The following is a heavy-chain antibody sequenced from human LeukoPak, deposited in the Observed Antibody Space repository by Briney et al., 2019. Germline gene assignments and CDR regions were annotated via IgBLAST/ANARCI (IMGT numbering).Heavy chain of an antibody. V-gene: IGHV4-39*07. J-gene: IGHJ4*02. D-gene: IGHD6-19*01. CDR3: ARAGGSGLIDY. Sequence: SETLFLTCTVSGGSISSYYWGWIRQPPGKGLEWIGSMYYSGSTYYNPSLKSRVTISINTSKNQFSLKLTSVTAADTAVYYCARAGGSGLIDYWGQGTLVTVSS. CDR2: MYYSGST. CDR1: GGSISSYY.